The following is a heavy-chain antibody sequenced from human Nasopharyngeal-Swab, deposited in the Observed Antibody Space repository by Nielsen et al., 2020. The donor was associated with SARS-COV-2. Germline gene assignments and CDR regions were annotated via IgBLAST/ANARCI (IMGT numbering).Heavy chain of an antibody. D-gene: IGHD1-1*01. CDR3: ARVSGTQSIYYYYGMDV. CDR1: GFTFSSYS. CDR2: ISSSSSYI. Sequence: GGSLRFSCAASGFTFSSYSMNWVRQAPGKGLEWVSSISSSSSYIYYADSVKGRFTISRDNAKNSLYLQMNSLRAEDTAVYYCARVSGTQSIYYYYGMDVWGQGTTVTVSS. J-gene: IGHJ6*02. V-gene: IGHV3-21*01.